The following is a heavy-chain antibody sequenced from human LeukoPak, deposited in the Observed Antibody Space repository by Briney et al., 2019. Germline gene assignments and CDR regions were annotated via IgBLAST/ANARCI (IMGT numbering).Heavy chain of an antibody. D-gene: IGHD3-3*01. CDR3: ARARGGYYRRGSDFDY. CDR2: IYYIGST. V-gene: IGHV4-59*01. Sequence: PSETLSLTSTVATVSISSYYWSWIRPPPGKGLEWVGYIYYIGSTNYNPSLKTRVTISVDTSKHQFCLKRGEVTAADPAVYFCARARGGYYRRGSDFDYWGEGTLVSVSS. J-gene: IGHJ4*02. CDR1: TVSISSYY.